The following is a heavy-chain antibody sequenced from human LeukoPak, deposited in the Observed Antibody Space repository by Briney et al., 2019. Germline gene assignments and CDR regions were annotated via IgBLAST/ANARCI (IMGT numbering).Heavy chain of an antibody. V-gene: IGHV4-30-2*01. CDR2: IYHSRST. Sequence: SQTLSLTCTVSGGSISSGGYYWSWIRQPPGKGLEWIGYIYHSRSTYYNPSLKSRVTISVDRSKNQFSLKLSSVTAADTAVYYCARGPYYDSSKTSAFDIWGQGTMVTVSS. CDR3: ARGPYYDSSKTSAFDI. CDR1: GGSISSGGYY. D-gene: IGHD3-22*01. J-gene: IGHJ3*02.